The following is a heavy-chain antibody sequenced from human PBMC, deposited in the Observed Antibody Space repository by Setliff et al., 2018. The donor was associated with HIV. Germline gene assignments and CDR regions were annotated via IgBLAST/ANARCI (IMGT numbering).Heavy chain of an antibody. CDR2: IYHSGST. Sequence: SETLSLTCAVSGGSISSGGYSWSWTRQPPGKGLEWIGYIYHSGSTYYNPSLKSRVTISIDRSKNQFSLKLSSVTAADTAVYYCARSTYYYGSGKGSGWFDPWGQGTLVTVSS. J-gene: IGHJ5*02. CDR1: GGSISSGGYS. D-gene: IGHD3-10*01. CDR3: ARSTYYYGSGKGSGWFDP. V-gene: IGHV4-30-2*01.